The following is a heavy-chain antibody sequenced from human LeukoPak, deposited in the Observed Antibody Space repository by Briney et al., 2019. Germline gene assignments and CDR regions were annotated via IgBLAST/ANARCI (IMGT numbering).Heavy chain of an antibody. CDR2: ISSSGSTI. Sequence: GGSLRLSCAASGFTFSDYYMSWIRQAPGKGLEWVSYISSSGSTIYYADSVKGRFTISRDNAKNSLYLQMNSVGAEDTAVYYCARDPHYYYYGLDVWGQGTTVTVSS. J-gene: IGHJ6*02. V-gene: IGHV3-11*01. CDR3: ARDPHYYYYGLDV. CDR1: GFTFSDYY.